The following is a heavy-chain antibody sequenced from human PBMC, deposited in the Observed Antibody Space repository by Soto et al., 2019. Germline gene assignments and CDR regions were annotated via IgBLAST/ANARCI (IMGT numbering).Heavy chain of an antibody. J-gene: IGHJ6*02. CDR1: GYSFTSYW. D-gene: IGHD2-2*01. V-gene: IGHV5-10-1*01. CDR3: ARRCSSTSSSQPRDYYYYGMDV. Sequence: GESLKISCKGSGYSFTSYWISWVRQMPGKGLEWMGRIDPSDSYTNYSPSFQGHVTISADKSISTAYLQWSSLKASDTAMYYCARRCSSTSSSQPRDYYYYGMDVWGQGTTVTVSS. CDR2: IDPSDSYT.